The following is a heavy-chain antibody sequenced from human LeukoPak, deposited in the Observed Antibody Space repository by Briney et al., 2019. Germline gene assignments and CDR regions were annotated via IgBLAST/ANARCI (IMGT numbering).Heavy chain of an antibody. Sequence: GGSLRLSCAASGFTFSTDAMSWVRQAPGRGLEWVSAISSSGGATYYADSVKGRFTISRDNSKNTLYLQMNSLRAEDTAIYYCAKGIVVVLAAGYYFDYWGQGTLVTVSS. V-gene: IGHV3-23*01. CDR3: AKGIVVVLAAGYYFDY. J-gene: IGHJ4*02. CDR2: ISSSGGAT. D-gene: IGHD2-2*01. CDR1: GFTFSTDA.